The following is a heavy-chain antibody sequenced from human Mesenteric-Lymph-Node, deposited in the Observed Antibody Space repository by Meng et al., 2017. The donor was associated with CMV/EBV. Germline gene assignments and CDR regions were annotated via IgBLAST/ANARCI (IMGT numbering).Heavy chain of an antibody. CDR2: IKQDGSEK. CDR1: GFTFSTFS. Sequence: GESLKISCVASGFTFSTFSMNWIRQAPGKGPEWVANIKQDGSEKYYVDSVKGRFTISRDNAKNSLYLQMNSLRAEDTAVYYCARDQDYEFWGGYYSYWGQGTLVTVSS. D-gene: IGHD3-3*01. V-gene: IGHV3-7*01. CDR3: ARDQDYEFWGGYYSY. J-gene: IGHJ4*02.